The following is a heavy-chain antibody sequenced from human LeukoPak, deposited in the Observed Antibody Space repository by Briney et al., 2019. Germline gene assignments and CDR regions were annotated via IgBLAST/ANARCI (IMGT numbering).Heavy chain of an antibody. Sequence: PSETLSLTCTFSGGSISPSGYYWGWIRQPPGGGLEWIGSINYSGTTYYNPSLKSRVTISVDTSKNQLSLKVTSVTAADTSVYYCARHSDAGSGEHGFHIWGQGTVVTVSS. V-gene: IGHV4-39*01. CDR2: INYSGTT. D-gene: IGHD3-10*01. J-gene: IGHJ3*02. CDR1: GGSISPSGYY. CDR3: ARHSDAGSGEHGFHI.